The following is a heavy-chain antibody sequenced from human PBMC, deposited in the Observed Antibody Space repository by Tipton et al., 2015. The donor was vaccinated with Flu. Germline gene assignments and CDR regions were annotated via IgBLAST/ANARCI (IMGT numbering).Heavy chain of an antibody. CDR2: IFHGGST. V-gene: IGHV4-39*07. D-gene: IGHD3-10*01. J-gene: IGHJ4*02. Sequence: TLSLTCTVSGDSIRSVTYYWGWIRQPPGKGLEWIGSIFHGGSTYYNPSLKSRVTISVDTSKNQFSLKLSSVTAADTAVYYCATYYYGSGTQSAFDYWGQGTLVTVSS. CDR3: ATYYYGSGTQSAFDY. CDR1: GDSIRSVTYY.